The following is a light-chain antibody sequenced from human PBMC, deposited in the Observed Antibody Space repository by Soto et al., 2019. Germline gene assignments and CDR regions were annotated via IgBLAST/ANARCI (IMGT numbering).Light chain of an antibody. CDR1: QSISSW. CDR3: QQYNSYPWT. Sequence: IQMTQSPSTLSASVGDRVTITCRASQSISSWLAWYQQKPGKAPNLLVYDASNLESGVPSRFSGSGSGTESTLTTTSLQPDDSATYYCQQYNSYPWTFGQGTKVEIK. J-gene: IGKJ1*01. V-gene: IGKV1-5*01. CDR2: DAS.